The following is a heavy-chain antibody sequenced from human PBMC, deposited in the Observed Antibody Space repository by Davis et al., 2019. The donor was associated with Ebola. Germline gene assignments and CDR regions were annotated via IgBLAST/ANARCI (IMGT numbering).Heavy chain of an antibody. CDR3: ARDRSSGWSKLYYYGMDV. Sequence: GESLKISCAASGFTFSSYGMHWVRQAPGKGLEWVAVISYDGSNKYYADSVKGRFTISRDNSKSTLYLQMNSLRAEDTAVYYCARDRSSGWSKLYYYGMDVWGQGTTVTVSS. J-gene: IGHJ6*02. D-gene: IGHD6-19*01. CDR2: ISYDGSNK. CDR1: GFTFSSYG. V-gene: IGHV3-30*03.